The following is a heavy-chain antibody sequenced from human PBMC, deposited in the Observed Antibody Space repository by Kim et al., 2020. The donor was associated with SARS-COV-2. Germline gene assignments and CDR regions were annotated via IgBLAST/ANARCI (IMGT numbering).Heavy chain of an antibody. Sequence: ASVKVSCKASGYTFTSNHIHWVRQAPGQGLEWMGMITPIDANTNYAQRFRGRVTMTRDSSTSTVYMELNSLTSGDTAVYFCARDLSRGWTFDYWGRGTRVTVSS. J-gene: IGHJ4*02. CDR1: GYTFTSNH. D-gene: IGHD6-19*01. V-gene: IGHV1-46*01. CDR2: ITPIDANT. CDR3: ARDLSRGWTFDY.